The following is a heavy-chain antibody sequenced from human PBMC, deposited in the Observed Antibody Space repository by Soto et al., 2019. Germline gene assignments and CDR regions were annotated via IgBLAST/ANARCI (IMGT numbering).Heavy chain of an antibody. CDR3: ARDEDKTTVTTCHLDD. Sequence: QVQLVESGGGVVQPGRSLRLSCAASGFTFSRFDMHWVRQAPGKGLEWVAVVSYEGSHKYYTDSVKGRFTISRDNSENMLYLQMNSLRVEDTAVYYCARDEDKTTVTTCHLDDWGPGTLVTVSS. D-gene: IGHD4-17*01. CDR2: VSYEGSHK. V-gene: IGHV3-30-3*01. CDR1: GFTFSRFD. J-gene: IGHJ4*02.